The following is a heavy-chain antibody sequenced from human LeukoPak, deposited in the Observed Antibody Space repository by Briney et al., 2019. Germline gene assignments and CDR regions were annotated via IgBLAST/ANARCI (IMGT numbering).Heavy chain of an antibody. V-gene: IGHV3-23*01. CDR2: ISGSGGST. CDR1: GFTFSSYA. J-gene: IGHJ4*02. D-gene: IGHD3-3*01. CDR3: AKERDYDFWSGYLNSFXX. Sequence: PGGSLRLSCAASGFTFSSYAMSWVRQAPGKGLEWVSAISGSGGSTYYADSVKGRFTISRDNSKNTLYLQMNSLRAEDTAVYYCAKERDYDFWSGYLNSFXXWGQGTLVT.